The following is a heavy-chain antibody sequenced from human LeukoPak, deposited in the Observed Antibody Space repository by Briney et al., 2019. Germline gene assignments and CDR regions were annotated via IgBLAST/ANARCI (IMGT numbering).Heavy chain of an antibody. CDR1: GFTFDDCA. D-gene: IGHD3-10*01. J-gene: IGHJ4*02. Sequence: GGSLRLSCAASGFTFDDCAMHWVRQAPGKGLEWVSLISWDGGRTYYADSVEGRFTISRDNSKNSLYLQMSSLRAEDTALYYCAKDKFDGSGSYYFDYWGQGTLVTVSS. CDR2: ISWDGGRT. V-gene: IGHV3-43D*03. CDR3: AKDKFDGSGSYYFDY.